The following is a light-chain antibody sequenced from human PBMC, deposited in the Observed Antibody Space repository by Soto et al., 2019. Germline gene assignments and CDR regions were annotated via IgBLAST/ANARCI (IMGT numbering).Light chain of an antibody. CDR3: QQYNSYPYT. CDR1: QSISSW. V-gene: IGKV1-5*01. J-gene: IGKJ2*01. Sequence: DIQMTQSPSTLSASVGDSVTITCRASQSISSWLAWYQQKPGKAPKLLIYDASSLESGVPSRFRGSGSGTEFTLTISSLQTDDFATYYCQQYNSYPYTFGQGTNLEIK. CDR2: DAS.